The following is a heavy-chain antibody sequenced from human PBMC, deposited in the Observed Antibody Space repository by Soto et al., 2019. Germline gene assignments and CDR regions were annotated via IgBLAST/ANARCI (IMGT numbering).Heavy chain of an antibody. CDR3: ARDAGSRDFWSVYYTGTYYYYYGMDV. D-gene: IGHD3-3*01. J-gene: IGHJ6*02. CDR1: GGSISSGDYY. V-gene: IGHV4-30-4*01. CDR2: IYYSGST. Sequence: QVQLQESGPGLVKPSQTLSLTCTVSGGSISSGDYYWSWIRQPPGKGLEWIGYIYYSGSTYYNPSLKSRVTISVDTSKNQFSLKLSSVTAADTAVYYCARDAGSRDFWSVYYTGTYYYYYGMDVWGQGTTVTVSS.